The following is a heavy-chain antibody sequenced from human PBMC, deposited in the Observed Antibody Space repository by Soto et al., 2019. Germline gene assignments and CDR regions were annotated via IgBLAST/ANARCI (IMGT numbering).Heavy chain of an antibody. D-gene: IGHD4-17*01. CDR3: AKGTAVTTGDMAY. J-gene: IGHJ4*02. CDR2: LTGSGDST. Sequence: EVQLLESGGGLVQPGGSLRLSCAASGFTFSSFAMTWVRQAPGKGLEWVSSLTGSGDSTYYADSVKGRFTISRDNSKNTLYLQMNSLRADDTAQYYCAKGTAVTTGDMAYWGQGTLVTVSS. V-gene: IGHV3-23*01. CDR1: GFTFSSFA.